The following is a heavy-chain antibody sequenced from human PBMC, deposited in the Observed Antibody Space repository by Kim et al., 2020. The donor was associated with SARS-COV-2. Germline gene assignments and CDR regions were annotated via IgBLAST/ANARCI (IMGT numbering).Heavy chain of an antibody. CDR2: INSDGSST. Sequence: GGSLRLSFAASGFTFSNYWMHWVRQVPGKGLVWVSHINSDGSSTSYADSVKGRFTISRDNAKNTLYLQMNSLRAEDTAMYYCTRDYIGIGDYWGQGALVTVSS. D-gene: IGHD2-15*01. CDR1: GFTFSNYW. CDR3: TRDYIGIGDY. V-gene: IGHV3-74*01. J-gene: IGHJ4*02.